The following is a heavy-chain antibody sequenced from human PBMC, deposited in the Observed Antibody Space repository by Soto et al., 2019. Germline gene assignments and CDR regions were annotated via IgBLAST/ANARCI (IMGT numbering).Heavy chain of an antibody. J-gene: IGHJ2*01. D-gene: IGHD3-22*01. Sequence: ASVKVSCKASGYSFTSHGISWVRQAPGQGLEWMGWISAYNGNTYYVQRLQGRVTMTTDTSTSTAYMELRSLRSDDTAVYYCARASYYDSSGYCDYWYFDLWGRGTLVTVSS. CDR1: GYSFTSHG. CDR2: ISAYNGNT. CDR3: ARASYYDSSGYCDYWYFDL. V-gene: IGHV1-18*01.